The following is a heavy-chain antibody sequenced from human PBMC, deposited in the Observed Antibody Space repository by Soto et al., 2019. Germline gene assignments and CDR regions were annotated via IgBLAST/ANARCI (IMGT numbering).Heavy chain of an antibody. J-gene: IGHJ6*02. CDR1: GYTFSDYT. V-gene: IGHV1-3*01. CDR2: IIAYNFNT. CDR3: SRAESIGDV. Sequence: ASVKVSCKASGYTFSDYTMHLVRQAPVQNFELIVWIIAYNFNTNYSQKLQGRFTITTYTSTSTSYMELRSLRSDDTAVYYCSRAESIGDVWGQGTTVTVSS. D-gene: IGHD6-6*01.